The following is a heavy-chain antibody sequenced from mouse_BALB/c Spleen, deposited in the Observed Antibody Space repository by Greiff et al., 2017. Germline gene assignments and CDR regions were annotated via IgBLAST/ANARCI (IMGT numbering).Heavy chain of an antibody. CDR1: GYSFTGYF. D-gene: IGHD1-1*01. Sequence: EVQRVESGPELVKPGASVKISCKASGYSFTGYFMNWVMQSHGKSLEWIGRINPYNGDTFYNQKFKGKATLTVDKSSSTAHMELRSLASEDSAVYYCARGTTGFAYWGQGTLVTVSA. J-gene: IGHJ3*01. V-gene: IGHV1-20*02. CDR3: ARGTTGFAY. CDR2: INPYNGDT.